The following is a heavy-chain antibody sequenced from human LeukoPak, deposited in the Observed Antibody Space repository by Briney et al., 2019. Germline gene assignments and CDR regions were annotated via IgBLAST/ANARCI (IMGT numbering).Heavy chain of an antibody. Sequence: SETLSLTCTVSGDSVNTERYYWSWIRQPAGKGPEYIGRIYKGGNINYNPSLKSRVTISVDTSKNQFSLKLSSVTAADTAVYYCARFPTQPAAMSWLDPWGQGTLVTVSS. D-gene: IGHD2-2*01. CDR2: IYKGGNI. CDR3: ARFPTQPAAMSWLDP. CDR1: GDSVNTERYY. J-gene: IGHJ5*02. V-gene: IGHV4-61*10.